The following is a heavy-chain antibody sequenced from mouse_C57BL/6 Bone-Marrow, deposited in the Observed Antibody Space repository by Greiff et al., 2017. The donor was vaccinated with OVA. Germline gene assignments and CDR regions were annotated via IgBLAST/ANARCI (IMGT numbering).Heavy chain of an antibody. CDR2: IDPETGGT. V-gene: IGHV1-15*01. CDR3: TRFYYYGSSPYYFDY. CDR1: GYTFTDYE. D-gene: IGHD1-1*01. Sequence: QVQLQQSVAELVRPGASVTLSCKASGYTFTDYEMHWVKQTPVHGLEWIGAIDPETGGTAYNQKFKGKAILTADKSSSTAYMELRSLTSEDSAVYYCTRFYYYGSSPYYFDYWGQGTTLTVSS. J-gene: IGHJ2*01.